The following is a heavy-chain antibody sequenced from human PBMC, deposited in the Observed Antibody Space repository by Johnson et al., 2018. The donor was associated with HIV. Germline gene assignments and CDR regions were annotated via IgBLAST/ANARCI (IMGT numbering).Heavy chain of an antibody. CDR3: ARAGIHSDDGFDI. V-gene: IGHV3-20*04. J-gene: IGHJ3*02. CDR2: INWNGGST. Sequence: EVQLVESGGGVVQPGGSLRLSCAASGFIFSSYGMHWVRQAPGKGLEWVSGINWNGGSTGYADSVKGRFTISRDNAKNSLYLQMNSLRAEDTGVYYCARAGIHSDDGFDICGQGTLVIVSS. D-gene: IGHD2-15*01. CDR1: GFIFSSYG.